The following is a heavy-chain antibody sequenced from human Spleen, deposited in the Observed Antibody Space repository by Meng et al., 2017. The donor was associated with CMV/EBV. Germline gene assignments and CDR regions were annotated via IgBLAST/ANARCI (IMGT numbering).Heavy chain of an antibody. CDR1: GFTFTTSA. CDR2: IFIGSGNT. Sequence: SVKVSCKASGFTFTTSAMQWVRQARGQRLEWIGWIFIGSGNTNYAQKFQERVTISRDMSTSTAYMELSSLGSEDTAVYYCARDLEITVFGVVQSNNYGMDVWGQGTTVTVSS. V-gene: IGHV1-58*02. D-gene: IGHD3-3*01. J-gene: IGHJ6*02. CDR3: ARDLEITVFGVVQSNNYGMDV.